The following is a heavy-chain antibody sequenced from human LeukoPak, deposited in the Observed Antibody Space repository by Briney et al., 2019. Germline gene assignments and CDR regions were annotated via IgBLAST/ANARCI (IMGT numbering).Heavy chain of an antibody. CDR1: GFTFNIYV. D-gene: IGHD3-3*01. Sequence: GGSLRLSCAASGFTFNIYVMSWIRQAPGKGLEWVSYISSSSSYTNYADSVKGRFTISRDNAKNSLYLQMNSLRAEDTAVYYCAGRNFGVVFGGMDVWGQGTTVTVSS. CDR3: AGRNFGVVFGGMDV. J-gene: IGHJ6*02. V-gene: IGHV3-11*06. CDR2: ISSSSSYT.